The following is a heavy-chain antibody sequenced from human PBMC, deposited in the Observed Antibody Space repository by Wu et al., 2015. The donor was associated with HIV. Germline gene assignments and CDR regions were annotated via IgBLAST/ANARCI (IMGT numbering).Heavy chain of an antibody. Sequence: VQLVQSGAEVQKPGASVMVSCKASGYTFIDYYIYWVRQAPGQGPEWMGWINTNRGGTKYAQKFQGRVTLTRDTAVTTAYLELNSLRSDDTAVYYCARLQSLHGLYSNADYWGQGTLVTVSS. V-gene: IGHV1-2*02. CDR2: INTNRGGT. CDR3: ARLQSLHGLYSNADY. CDR1: GYTFIDYY. J-gene: IGHJ4*02. D-gene: IGHD3-10*01.